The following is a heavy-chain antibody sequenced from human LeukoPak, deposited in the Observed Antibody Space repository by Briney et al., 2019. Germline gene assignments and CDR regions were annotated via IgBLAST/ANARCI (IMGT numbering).Heavy chain of an antibody. V-gene: IGHV1-69*05. CDR2: IIPIFVTA. CDR3: ARDRWNCSGGSCYLGLNDY. J-gene: IGHJ4*02. D-gene: IGHD2-15*01. Sequence: SSVKVSCMPCGCTFSSYSISWLRQAPAPRLEWTGGIIPIFVTANYAQKLQGRVTITTDASTSTAYMELSSLRSEDTAVYYCARDRWNCSGGSCYLGLNDYWGQGTLVTVS. CDR1: GCTFSSYS.